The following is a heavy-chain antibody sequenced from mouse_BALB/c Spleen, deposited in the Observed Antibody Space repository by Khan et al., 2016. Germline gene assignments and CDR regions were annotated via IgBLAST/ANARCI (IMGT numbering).Heavy chain of an antibody. D-gene: IGHD2-4*01. CDR2: IWSDGST. V-gene: IGHV2-6-1*01. J-gene: IGHJ4*01. CDR3: ARHEGDYDVSMDY. CDR1: GFSLTSYG. Sequence: QVQLKESGPGLVAPSQSLSITCTISGFSLTSYGVHWVRQPPGKGLEWLVVIWSDGSTTYNSALKSRLSISKDNSKSQVFLKMNSLQTDDTAMYYCARHEGDYDVSMDYWGQGTSVTVSS.